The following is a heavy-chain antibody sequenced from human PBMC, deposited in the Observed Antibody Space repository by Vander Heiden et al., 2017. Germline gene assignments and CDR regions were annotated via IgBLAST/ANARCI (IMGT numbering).Heavy chain of an antibody. CDR2: ISGSGGST. Sequence: EVQLLMSGGGVVQPGTSLRLSCAASGFSFASYAMRWVRQAPGKGLGWVSAISGSGGSTYYADSVKGRFTISRDNSKITLYLKMNSLRAEDTAVYYCAKDYSWYCTNGVCTFDYWGQGTLVTVSS. D-gene: IGHD2-8*01. J-gene: IGHJ4*02. CDR3: AKDYSWYCTNGVCTFDY. CDR1: GFSFASYA. V-gene: IGHV3-23*01.